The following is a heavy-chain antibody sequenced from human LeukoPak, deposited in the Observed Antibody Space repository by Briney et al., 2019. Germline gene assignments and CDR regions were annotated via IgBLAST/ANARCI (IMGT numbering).Heavy chain of an antibody. CDR1: GFTLSSYS. V-gene: IGHV3-48*01. D-gene: IGHD1-26*01. CDR2: ISSHSTTV. Sequence: PGGSLRLSCAASGFTLSSYSMNWVRQVPGKGLEWISYISSHSTTVNYADSVKGRFTISRDNAKNSLYLQMNSLRGDDTAVYYCARDPREWAQHYIDYWGQGTLVTVSS. CDR3: ARDPREWAQHYIDY. J-gene: IGHJ4*02.